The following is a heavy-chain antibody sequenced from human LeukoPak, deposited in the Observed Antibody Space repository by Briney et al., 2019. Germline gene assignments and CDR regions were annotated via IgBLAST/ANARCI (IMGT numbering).Heavy chain of an antibody. CDR3: ARDVCSSTSCYYMDV. Sequence: SETLSLTCTVSGGSISSYYWSWIRQPPGKGLEWIGYIYYSGSTNYNPSLKSRVTISVDTSKNQFSLKLSSVTAADTAVYYCARDVCSSTSCYYMDVWGKGTTVTVSS. J-gene: IGHJ6*03. CDR1: GGSISSYY. D-gene: IGHD2-2*01. CDR2: IYYSGST. V-gene: IGHV4-59*12.